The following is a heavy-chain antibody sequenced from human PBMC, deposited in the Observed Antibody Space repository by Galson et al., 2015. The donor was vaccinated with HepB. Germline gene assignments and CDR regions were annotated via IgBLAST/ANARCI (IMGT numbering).Heavy chain of an antibody. CDR3: AKDPRRGDIFDWRGSNFDY. J-gene: IGHJ4*02. V-gene: IGHV3-23*01. Sequence: SLRLSCAASGFTFSSYAMSWVRQAPGKGLEWVSAISGSGGSTYYADSVKGRFTISRDNSKNTLYLQMNSLRAEDTAVYYCAKDPRRGDIFDWRGSNFDYWGQGTLVTVSS. CDR1: GFTFSSYA. D-gene: IGHD3-9*01. CDR2: ISGSGGST.